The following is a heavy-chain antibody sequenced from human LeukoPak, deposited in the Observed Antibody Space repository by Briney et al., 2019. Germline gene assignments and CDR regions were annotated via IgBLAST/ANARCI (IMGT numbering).Heavy chain of an antibody. CDR1: GDSISSGDYY. J-gene: IGHJ5*02. D-gene: IGHD5/OR15-5a*01. CDR2: ISSSGST. CDR3: ASSVYGDRAQWFDP. Sequence: PSETLSLTCTVSGDSISSGDYYWSWIRQPAGKGLEWIGRISSSGSTNYNPSLKSRVTISVDTSKNQFSLKLSSVTAADTAVYYCASSVYGDRAQWFDPWGQGTLVTVSS. V-gene: IGHV4-61*02.